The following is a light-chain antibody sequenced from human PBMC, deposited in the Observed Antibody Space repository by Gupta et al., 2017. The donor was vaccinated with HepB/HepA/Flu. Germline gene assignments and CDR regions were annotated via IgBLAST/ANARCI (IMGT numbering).Light chain of an antibody. Sequence: SELTQPPSVSVSPGPTASITCSGDKLGDKYVCWYQQKPGQSPVVVIYQDTTRPSGIPERFSGSNSGNTATLTISGSQAMDEADYYCQAWDSSIYLVFGGGTKLTVL. CDR3: QAWDSSIYLV. V-gene: IGLV3-1*01. CDR2: QDT. J-gene: IGLJ2*01. CDR1: KLGDKY.